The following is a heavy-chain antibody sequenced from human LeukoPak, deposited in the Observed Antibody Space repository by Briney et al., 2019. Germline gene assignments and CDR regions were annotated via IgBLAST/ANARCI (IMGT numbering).Heavy chain of an antibody. CDR2: INHSGST. CDR1: GGSFSGYY. J-gene: IGHJ4*02. Sequence: PSETLSLTCAVYGGSFSGYYWSWIRQPPGKGLEWIGEINHSGSTNYNPPLKSRVTISVDTSKNQFSLKLGSVTAADTAVYYCARGGRRSGYYYVTYGYWGQGTLVTVSS. D-gene: IGHD3-22*01. V-gene: IGHV4-34*01. CDR3: ARGGRRSGYYYVTYGY.